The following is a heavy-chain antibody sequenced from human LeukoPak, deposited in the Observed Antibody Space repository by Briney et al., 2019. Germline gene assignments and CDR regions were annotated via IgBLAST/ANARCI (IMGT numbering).Heavy chain of an antibody. V-gene: IGHV3-23*01. D-gene: IGHD4-17*01. J-gene: IGHJ4*02. CDR1: GFTFSSYA. CDR3: ATPHPATYGDYRTLYY. CDR2: ISGSGGST. Sequence: GGSLRLSCAASGFTFSSYAMSWVRQTPGKELEWVSTISGSGGSTYYADSVKGRFTSSRDNSKNTLYLQMSSLRPEDTAVYYCATPHPATYGDYRTLYYWGQGTLVTVSS.